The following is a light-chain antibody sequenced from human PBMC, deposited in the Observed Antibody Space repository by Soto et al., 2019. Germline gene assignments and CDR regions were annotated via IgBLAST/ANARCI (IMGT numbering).Light chain of an antibody. CDR1: HNDGNTY. V-gene: IGKV2-24*01. CDR3: MQATQSSWT. Sequence: HNDGNTYLSWFQQRPGQPPRLLIYKVSDRFSGVPDRFSGSGAGTDFTLTISRVEAEDVGVYYCMQATQSSWTFGQGTKVDIK. CDR2: KVS. J-gene: IGKJ1*01.